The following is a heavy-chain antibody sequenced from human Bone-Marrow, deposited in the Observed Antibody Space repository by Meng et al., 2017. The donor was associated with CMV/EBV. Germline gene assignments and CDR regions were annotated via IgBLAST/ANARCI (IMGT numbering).Heavy chain of an antibody. J-gene: IGHJ4*02. CDR1: GYTFTGYY. CDR3: ARENYVGTSPPGY. V-gene: IGHV1-2*02. Sequence: APVKVSCKASGYTFTGYYMHWVRQAPGQGLEWMGWINPNSGGTNYAQKFQGRVTMTRDTSISTAYMELSRLRSDDTAVYYCARENYVGTSPPGYWGQGTLVTV. D-gene: IGHD4-23*01. CDR2: INPNSGGT.